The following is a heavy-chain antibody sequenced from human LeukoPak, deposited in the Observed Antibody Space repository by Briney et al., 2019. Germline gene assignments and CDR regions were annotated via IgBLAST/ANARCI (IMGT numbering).Heavy chain of an antibody. Sequence: SETLSLTCAVYGGSFSGYYWSWIRQPPGKGLEWIGYIYYSGSTNYNPSLKSRVTISVDTSKNQFSLKLSSVTAADTAVYYCARDQVGYYCYYMDVWGKGTTVTVSS. J-gene: IGHJ6*03. CDR2: IYYSGST. D-gene: IGHD1-26*01. CDR3: ARDQVGYYCYYMDV. CDR1: GGSFSGYY. V-gene: IGHV4-59*01.